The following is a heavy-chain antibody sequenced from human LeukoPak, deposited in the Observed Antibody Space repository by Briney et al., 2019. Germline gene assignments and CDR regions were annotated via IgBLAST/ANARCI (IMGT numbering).Heavy chain of an antibody. V-gene: IGHV5-51*01. J-gene: IGHJ4*02. CDR1: GYNFTNYW. D-gene: IGHD5-24*01. CDR3: ARRRDGYNYVGTDY. CDR2: IYPGDSDT. Sequence: ESLKISCKGSGYNFTNYWIGWVRQKPGKGLEWMGIIYPGDSDTTYSPSFQGQVTISADKSISTAYLQWSSLKASDTAMYYCARRRDGYNYVGTDYWGQGTLVTVSS.